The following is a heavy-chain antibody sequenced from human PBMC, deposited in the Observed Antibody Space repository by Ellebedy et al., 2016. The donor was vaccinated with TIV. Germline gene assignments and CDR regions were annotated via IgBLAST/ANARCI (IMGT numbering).Heavy chain of an antibody. CDR2: ISAYNGDT. J-gene: IGHJ4*02. Sequence: ASVKVSCKASRYTFFTYGFTWVRQAPGQGLEWMGWISAYNGDTNFAQKFQGRVTMTTDASTSTAYMELRSLRSDDTAVYFCAAGEYSSSPNGLLLDSWGQGTLVTVSS. V-gene: IGHV1-18*01. CDR1: RYTFFTYG. CDR3: AAGEYSSSPNGLLLDS. D-gene: IGHD6-13*01.